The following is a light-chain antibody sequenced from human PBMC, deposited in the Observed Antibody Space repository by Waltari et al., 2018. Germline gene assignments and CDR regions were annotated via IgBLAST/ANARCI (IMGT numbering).Light chain of an antibody. CDR1: SSNFVAGYD. CDR2: GKT. V-gene: IGLV1-40*01. J-gene: IGLJ3*02. Sequence: QSVLTHPPSMSGAPRQKVTIPCTAGSSNFVAGYDVHSYQQFPGAAPKLLIFGKTSRASGVPGRFSGSKSATSASLAIAGLQSEDEAVYYCQSFDSSLSASVFGGGTKLTVL. CDR3: QSFDSSLSASV.